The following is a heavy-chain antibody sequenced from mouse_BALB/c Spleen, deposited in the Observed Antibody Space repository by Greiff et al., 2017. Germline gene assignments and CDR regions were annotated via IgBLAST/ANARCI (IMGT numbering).Heavy chain of an antibody. Sequence: EVHLVESGGGLVKPGGSLKLSCAASGFAFSSYDMSWVRQTPEKRLEWVAYISSGGGSTYYPDTVKGRFTISRDNAKNTLYLQMSSLKSEDTAMYYCARQNYGSREFAYWGQGTLVTVSA. CDR3: ARQNYGSREFAY. CDR2: ISSGGGST. J-gene: IGHJ3*01. V-gene: IGHV5-12-1*01. CDR1: GFAFSSYD. D-gene: IGHD1-1*01.